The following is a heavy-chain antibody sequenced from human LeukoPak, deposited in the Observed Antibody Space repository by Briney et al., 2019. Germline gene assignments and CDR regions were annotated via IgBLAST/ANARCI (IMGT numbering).Heavy chain of an antibody. V-gene: IGHV1-18*01. CDR1: GYTFTSYG. D-gene: IGHD3-10*01. Sequence: ASVKVSCKASGYTFTSYGISWVRQAPGQGLEWMGWISAYNGITNYAQKLQGRVTMTTDTSTSTAYMELRSLRSDDTAVYYCARDRKLLWFGELSDYYGMDVWGQGTTVTVSS. CDR2: ISAYNGIT. CDR3: ARDRKLLWFGELSDYYGMDV. J-gene: IGHJ6*02.